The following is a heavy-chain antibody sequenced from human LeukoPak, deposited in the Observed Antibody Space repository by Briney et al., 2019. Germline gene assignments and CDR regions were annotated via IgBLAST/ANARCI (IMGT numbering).Heavy chain of an antibody. V-gene: IGHV4-59*08. CDR1: IGSINNYC. J-gene: IGHJ4*02. CDR3: ARQPPGRPYFDY. Sequence: SETLSLTCTVSIGSINNYCWSWIRQPPGRGLEWIGCVYYSGTTHYNPSLNSRVTIAVDTSKTQFSLTLRSVTAADTAVYYCARQPPGRPYFDYWGQGTLVTVSS. CDR2: VYYSGTT.